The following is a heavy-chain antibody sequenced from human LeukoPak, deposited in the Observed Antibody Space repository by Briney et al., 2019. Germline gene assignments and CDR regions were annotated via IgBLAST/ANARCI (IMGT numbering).Heavy chain of an antibody. CDR2: INHSGIT. CDR1: GGSFSGYY. CDR3: ARGWGQIVATITPRWFDP. D-gene: IGHD5-12*01. J-gene: IGHJ5*02. V-gene: IGHV4-34*01. Sequence: PSETLSLTCAVYGGSFSGYYWSCIRQPPGKGLGWIGVINHSGITNYNPSLKSRVTISVDTSKNQFSLKLSSVTAADTAVYYCARGWGQIVATITPRWFDPWGQGTPGTVSS.